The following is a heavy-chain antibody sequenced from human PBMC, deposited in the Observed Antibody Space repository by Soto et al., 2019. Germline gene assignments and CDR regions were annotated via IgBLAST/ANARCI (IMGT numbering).Heavy chain of an antibody. V-gene: IGHV4-61*08. CDR1: DDSFRGAEYY. D-gene: IGHD3-9*01. CDR3: ASDPDYIVDWRTLGI. J-gene: IGHJ4*02. CDR2: TYYNGDT. Sequence: PAETLSLTCTVSDDSFRGAEYYWSWIRQPLGKGPEWIGYTYYNGDTKYNPALRSRVTMSEDTSKSQFSLRLSSVTAAETAVYFVASDPDYIVDWRTLGIWGRGILVTVSS.